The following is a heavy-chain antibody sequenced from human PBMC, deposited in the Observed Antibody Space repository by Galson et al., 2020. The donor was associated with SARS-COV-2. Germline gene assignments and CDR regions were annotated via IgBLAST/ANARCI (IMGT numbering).Heavy chain of an antibody. D-gene: IGHD3-22*01. Sequence: SETLSLTCTVSGGSVSSGSYYWSWIRQPPGKGLEWIGYIYYSGSTNYNPSLKSRVTISVDTSKNQFSLKLSSVTAADTAVYYCARLLHYDSSGIPIDYWGQGTLVTVSS. CDR3: ARLLHYDSSGIPIDY. CDR1: GGSVSSGSYY. V-gene: IGHV4-61*01. CDR2: IYYSGST. J-gene: IGHJ4*02.